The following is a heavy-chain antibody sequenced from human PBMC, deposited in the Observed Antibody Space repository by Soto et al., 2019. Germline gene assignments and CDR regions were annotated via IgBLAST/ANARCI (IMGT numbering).Heavy chain of an antibody. Sequence: SETLSLTCAVSGASIGSGGWWSWVRQPPGKGLEWIAEIFHDGNTNYSPSLKSRVTISVDKSQNQFSLNVYSVTAADTAVYYCARVQYQDIVTASSPRRSIDYWGQGALVTVSS. CDR3: ARVQYQDIVTASSPRRSIDY. J-gene: IGHJ4*02. CDR2: IFHDGNT. V-gene: IGHV4-4*02. CDR1: GASIGSGGW. D-gene: IGHD2-15*01.